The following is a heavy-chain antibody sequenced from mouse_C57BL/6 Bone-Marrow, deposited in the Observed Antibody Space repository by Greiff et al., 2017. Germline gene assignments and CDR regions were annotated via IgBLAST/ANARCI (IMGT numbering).Heavy chain of an antibody. V-gene: IGHV1-82*01. CDR3: ASRRDYDGGDYFDS. J-gene: IGHJ2*01. CDR1: GYAFSSSW. CDR2: IYPGDGDT. Sequence: QVQLQQPGTELVKPGASVKISCKASGYAFSSSWMNWVKQRPGKGLEWIGRIYPGDGDTNYNGKFKGKATLTADKSSSTAYMQLSSLTSEDSAVYVCASRRDYDGGDYFDSWGQGTTLTVSS. D-gene: IGHD2-4*01.